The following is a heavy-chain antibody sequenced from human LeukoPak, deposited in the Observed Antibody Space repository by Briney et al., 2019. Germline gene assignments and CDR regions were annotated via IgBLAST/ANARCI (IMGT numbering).Heavy chain of an antibody. CDR1: GFTFTNYW. CDR2: IKSDGSEK. V-gene: IGHV3-7*03. Sequence: GGSLRLSCSASGFTFTNYWIGWARQAPGKGLEWVANIKSDGSEKYYVDSVRGRFTISRDNAKNSLYLQMNSLRVEDTAMYYCARDGLRRPPTPYCGGDCPLDYWGQGTLVSVSS. D-gene: IGHD2-21*02. J-gene: IGHJ4*02. CDR3: ARDGLRRPPTPYCGGDCPLDY.